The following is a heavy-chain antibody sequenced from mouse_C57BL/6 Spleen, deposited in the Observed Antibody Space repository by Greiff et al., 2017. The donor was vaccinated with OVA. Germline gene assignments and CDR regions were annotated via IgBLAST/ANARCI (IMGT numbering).Heavy chain of an antibody. V-gene: IGHV1-26*01. J-gene: IGHJ4*01. CDR1: GYTFTDYY. CDR2: INPNNGGT. Sequence: EVQLQQSGPELVKPGASVKISCKASGYTFTDYYMNWVKQSHGKSLEWIGDINPNNGGTSYNQKFKGKATLTVDKSSSTAYMELRSLTSEDSAVYYCARPLSGDYAMDYRGQGTSVTVSS. CDR3: ARPLSGDYAMDY. D-gene: IGHD3-2*02.